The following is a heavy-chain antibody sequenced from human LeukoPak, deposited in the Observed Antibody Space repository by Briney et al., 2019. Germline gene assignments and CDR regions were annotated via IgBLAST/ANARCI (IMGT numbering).Heavy chain of an antibody. J-gene: IGHJ4*02. CDR1: GYPFTGYY. Sequence: ASVKVSCKASGYPFTGYYMHWVRQAPGQGLEWMGWINPNSGSTNYAQKFQGRVTMTRDTSISTAFMDLSRLRSDDTAVYYCARRGNYGDYFDYWGQGTLVTVSS. D-gene: IGHD4-17*01. CDR2: INPNSGST. CDR3: ARRGNYGDYFDY. V-gene: IGHV1-2*02.